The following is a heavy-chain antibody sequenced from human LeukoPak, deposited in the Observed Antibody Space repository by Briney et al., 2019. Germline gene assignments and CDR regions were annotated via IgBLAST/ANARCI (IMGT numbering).Heavy chain of an antibody. D-gene: IGHD2-15*01. CDR1: GGSISSYY. CDR2: IYYSGST. Sequence: PSETLSLTCTVSGGSISSYYWSWIRQPPGKGLEWIGFIYYSGSTNYNPSLKSRVTISVDTSKNQFFLNLRSVTAADTAVYYCAGTPNWFDPWGQGTLVTVSS. CDR3: AGTPNWFDP. V-gene: IGHV4-59*01. J-gene: IGHJ5*02.